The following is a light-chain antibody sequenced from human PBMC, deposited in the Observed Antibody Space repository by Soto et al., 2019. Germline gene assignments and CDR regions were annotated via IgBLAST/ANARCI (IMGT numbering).Light chain of an antibody. CDR2: EVS. J-gene: IGLJ2*01. Sequence: HSALTQPASVSGSPGQSITISCTGTNSDVGGYNYVSWYQQHPGKAPKLMIYEVSNRPSGVSNRFSGSKSGNTASLTISGLQAEDEADYYCSSYTSSSTLVFGGGTKLTVL. CDR1: NSDVGGYNY. V-gene: IGLV2-14*01. CDR3: SSYTSSSTLV.